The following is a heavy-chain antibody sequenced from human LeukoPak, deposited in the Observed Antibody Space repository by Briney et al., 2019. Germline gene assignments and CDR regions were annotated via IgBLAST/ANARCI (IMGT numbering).Heavy chain of an antibody. CDR2: ISYDGSNK. D-gene: IGHD1-26*01. V-gene: IGHV3-30*18. CDR1: GFTFSSYG. CDR3: AKRIVGPYFYYFDY. Sequence: GGSLRLSCAASGFTFSSYGMHWVRQAPGKGLEWGAVISYDGSNKYYADSVKGRFTISRDNSKNTLYLQMNSLRAEDTAVYYCAKRIVGPYFYYFDYWGQGTLVTVSS. J-gene: IGHJ4*02.